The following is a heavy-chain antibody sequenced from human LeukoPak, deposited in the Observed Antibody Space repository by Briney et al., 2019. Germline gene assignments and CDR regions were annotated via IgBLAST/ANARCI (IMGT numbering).Heavy chain of an antibody. J-gene: IGHJ3*02. Sequence: TLSLTCAISGDSVSSNSAAWNWIRQSPSRGLEWLGRTYYRSKWYNDYAVSGKSRITINPDTSKNQFSLQLNSVTPEDTAVYYCARGPRITMIRGVKPTLDAFDIWGQGTMVTVSS. CDR3: ARGPRITMIRGVKPTLDAFDI. D-gene: IGHD3-10*01. CDR1: GDSVSSNSAA. CDR2: TYYRSKWYN. V-gene: IGHV6-1*01.